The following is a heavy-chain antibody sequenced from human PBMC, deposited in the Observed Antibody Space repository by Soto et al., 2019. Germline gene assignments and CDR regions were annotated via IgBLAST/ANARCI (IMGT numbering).Heavy chain of an antibody. Sequence: GGSLRLSCAASGFTFSSYGMHWVRQAPGKGLEWVAVISYDGSNKYYADSVKGRFTISRDNSKNTLYLQMNSLRAEDTAVYYCAKGGKYQLLLSRFDPWGQGTLVTVSS. CDR3: AKGGKYQLLLSRFDP. CDR2: ISYDGSNK. D-gene: IGHD2-2*01. V-gene: IGHV3-30*18. J-gene: IGHJ5*02. CDR1: GFTFSSYG.